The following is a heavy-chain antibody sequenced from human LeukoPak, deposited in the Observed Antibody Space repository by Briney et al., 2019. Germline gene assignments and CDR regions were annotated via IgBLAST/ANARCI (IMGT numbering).Heavy chain of an antibody. Sequence: ASVKVSCKASGYSFTRYYMHWVRQAPGQGLEWMGVLNPNGGNSTYAQTFQGRVTITRDTSTSTVYMELRSLRSDDTAVYYCARVGRADYYDSSGYLLGYSYYYMDVWGKGTTVTVSS. CDR2: LNPNGGNS. D-gene: IGHD3-22*01. CDR3: ARVGRADYYDSSGYLLGYSYYYMDV. CDR1: GYSFTRYY. J-gene: IGHJ6*03. V-gene: IGHV1-46*01.